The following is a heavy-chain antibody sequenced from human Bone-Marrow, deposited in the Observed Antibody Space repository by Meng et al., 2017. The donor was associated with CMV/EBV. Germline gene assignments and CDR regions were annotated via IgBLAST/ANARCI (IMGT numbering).Heavy chain of an antibody. CDR1: GFTFSSYS. Sequence: GGFLRLSCAASGFTFSSYSMNWVRQAPGKGLEWVSVIYSGGSTYYADSVKGRFTISRDNSKNTLYLQMNSLRAEDTAVYYCAYLASAARPYWGQGTLVTVSS. CDR3: AYLASAARPY. J-gene: IGHJ4*02. D-gene: IGHD2-2*01. CDR2: IYSGGST. V-gene: IGHV3-53*01.